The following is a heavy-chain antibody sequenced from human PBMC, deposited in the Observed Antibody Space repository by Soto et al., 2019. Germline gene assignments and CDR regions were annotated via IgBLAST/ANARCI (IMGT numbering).Heavy chain of an antibody. D-gene: IGHD3-3*01. CDR1: GFTFSSYG. V-gene: IGHV3-23*01. Sequence: EVQLLESGGGLVQPGGSLRLSCASSGFTFSSYGMTWVCRPPGKGLEWVSAISGSGAATYYADSVQGRFTISRDNSNNTLYLQMNSLRAEDTAVYSCAKVLYGVVTYFDSWGQGTLVTVSS. CDR3: AKVLYGVVTYFDS. J-gene: IGHJ4*02. CDR2: ISGSGAAT.